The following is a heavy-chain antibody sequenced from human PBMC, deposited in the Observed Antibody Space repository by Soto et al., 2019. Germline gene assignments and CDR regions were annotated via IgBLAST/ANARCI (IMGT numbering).Heavy chain of an antibody. Sequence: ASVKVSCKASGYTFTGYHMHWVRQAPGQGLEWMGWINPNSGGTNYAQKFQGWVTMTRDTSISTAYMELSRLRSDDTAVYYCARAERITIFGVVDQYYYYGMDVWGQGTTVTVSS. J-gene: IGHJ6*02. CDR3: ARAERITIFGVVDQYYYYGMDV. CDR2: INPNSGGT. CDR1: GYTFTGYH. D-gene: IGHD3-3*01. V-gene: IGHV1-2*04.